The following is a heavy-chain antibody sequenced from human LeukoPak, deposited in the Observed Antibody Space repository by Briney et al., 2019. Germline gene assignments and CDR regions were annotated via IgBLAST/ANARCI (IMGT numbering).Heavy chain of an antibody. CDR1: EFTLSNYY. J-gene: IGHJ4*02. Sequence: GGSLRLSCAASEFTLSNYYMTWVRQAPGKGLEWVANIKQDGSEKFYVDSVKGRFTISRDNAKNSLFLRMNSLRAEDTAVYYCARGQGWLVDYWGQGTLVTVSS. CDR2: IKQDGSEK. CDR3: ARGQGWLVDY. V-gene: IGHV3-7*05. D-gene: IGHD6-19*01.